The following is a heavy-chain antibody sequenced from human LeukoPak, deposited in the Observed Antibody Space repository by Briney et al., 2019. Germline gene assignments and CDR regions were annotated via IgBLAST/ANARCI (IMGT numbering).Heavy chain of an antibody. CDR2: MNPNSGNT. Sequence: GASVKVSCKASGYTFTSYDINWVRQATGQGLEWMGWMNPNSGNTGYAQKFQGRVTMTRDTSISTAHMELSRLRSDDTAVYYCARNREYSSSWYSNWFDPWGQGTLVTVSS. D-gene: IGHD6-13*01. CDR3: ARNREYSSSWYSNWFDP. V-gene: IGHV1-8*01. CDR1: GYTFTSYD. J-gene: IGHJ5*02.